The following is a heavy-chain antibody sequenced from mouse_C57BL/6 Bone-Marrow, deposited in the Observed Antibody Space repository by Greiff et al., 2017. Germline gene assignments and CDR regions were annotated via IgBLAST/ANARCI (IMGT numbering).Heavy chain of an antibody. CDR1: GYTFTDYE. Sequence: VQLQQSGAELVRPGASVTLSCKASGYTFTDYEMHWVKQTAVHGLEWIGAIDPETGGTAYNQKFKGKAILTADKSSSTAYMELRSLTSEDSAVYYCTRLGGSGYGYWGQGTTLTVSS. V-gene: IGHV1-15*01. CDR2: IDPETGGT. D-gene: IGHD3-2*02. CDR3: TRLGGSGYGY. J-gene: IGHJ2*01.